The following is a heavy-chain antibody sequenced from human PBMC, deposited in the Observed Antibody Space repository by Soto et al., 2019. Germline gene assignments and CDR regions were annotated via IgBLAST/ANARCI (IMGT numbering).Heavy chain of an antibody. CDR2: IKSKSDGGTI. V-gene: IGHV3-15*01. CDR1: GFTISDAW. Sequence: GGSLRLSCAVSGFTISDAWMSWVRQAPGKXLEWVGRIKSKSDGGTIDHAAPVKGRFTISRDNAKNSLYLQMSSLRAEDTAVYYCARVGDSGYDYDLLVDAFDIWGQGTMVTVSS. CDR3: ARVGDSGYDYDLLVDAFDI. D-gene: IGHD5-12*01. J-gene: IGHJ3*02.